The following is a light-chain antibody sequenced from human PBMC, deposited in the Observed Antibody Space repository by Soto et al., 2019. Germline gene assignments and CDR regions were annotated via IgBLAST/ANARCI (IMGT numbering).Light chain of an antibody. V-gene: IGLV2-14*01. J-gene: IGLJ2*01. CDR1: SSDIGGYNF. CDR3: SSYTSSDTVI. Sequence: QSALTQPASVSGSPGQSITISCNGTSSDIGGYNFVHWHQQHPGKAPKFMIYDVTNRPSGVSNRFSGSKSGNTASLTISGLQTEYEADYYCSSYTSSDTVIFGGGTKLTVL. CDR2: DVT.